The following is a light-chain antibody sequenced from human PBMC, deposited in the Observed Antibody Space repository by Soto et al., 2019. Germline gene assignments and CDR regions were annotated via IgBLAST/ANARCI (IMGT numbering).Light chain of an antibody. CDR3: HQYASAPPT. CDR2: GTS. J-gene: IGKJ1*01. CDR1: QSVARNY. Sequence: EIVLTQSPGTLSLSPGERATLSCRASQSVARNYLAWYQQKPGQAPRLLIYGTSIRATGIPDRFIGSGSGTDFTLPISSLEPEYFAVYYCHQYASAPPTFGQGTKVEIK. V-gene: IGKV3-20*01.